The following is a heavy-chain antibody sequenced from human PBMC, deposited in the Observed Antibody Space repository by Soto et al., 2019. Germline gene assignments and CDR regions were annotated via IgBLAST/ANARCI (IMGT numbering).Heavy chain of an antibody. CDR3: ARGTGTTVHYYYGMDV. D-gene: IGHD1-7*01. J-gene: IGHJ6*02. Sequence: ASETLSLTCTVSGGSISSGGYYWSWIRQHPGKGLEWIGYIYYSGSTYYNPSLKSRVTISVDTSRNQFSLKLSSVTAADTAVYYCARGTGTTVHYYYGMDVWGQGTTVTVSS. CDR2: IYYSGST. CDR1: GGSISSGGYY. V-gene: IGHV4-31*03.